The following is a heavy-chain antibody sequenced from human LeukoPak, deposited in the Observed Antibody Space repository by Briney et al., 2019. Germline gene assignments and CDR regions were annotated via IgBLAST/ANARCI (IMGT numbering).Heavy chain of an antibody. D-gene: IGHD3-10*01. CDR3: AREGYYGSGSPPSLYFDY. CDR1: GFTFRNYV. CDR2: TSSDLNVK. J-gene: IGHJ4*02. V-gene: IGHV3-30-3*01. Sequence: GGSLGLSCAASGFTFRNYVIHWVRQAPGKGLEWVAVTSSDLNVKLYADSVKGRLTISRDNSRSTLYLQMNSLRPEDTAIYYCAREGYYGSGSPPSLYFDYWGQGTLVTVSS.